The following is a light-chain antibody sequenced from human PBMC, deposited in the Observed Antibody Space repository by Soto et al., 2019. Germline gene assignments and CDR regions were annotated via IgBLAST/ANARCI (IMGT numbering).Light chain of an antibody. J-gene: IGKJ5*01. CDR3: QQYGTSIT. CDR1: QGISGSY. V-gene: IGKV3-20*01. Sequence: EMGLTKSPGPLSLSPGEIATLSCGASQGISGSYLAWYQQKPGRAPRPLIYGAPSRATDIQDRFSGSGSGADFTLTISRLEPEDFAVYYCQQYGTSITFGQGTRLEIK. CDR2: GAP.